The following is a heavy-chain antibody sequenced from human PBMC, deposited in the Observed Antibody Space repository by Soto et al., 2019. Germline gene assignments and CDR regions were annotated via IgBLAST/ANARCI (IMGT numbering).Heavy chain of an antibody. CDR2: INPNSGGT. J-gene: IGHJ6*04. V-gene: IGHV1-2*04. CDR3: ARARGCSGGSCYHHHYYGTEV. D-gene: IGHD2-15*01. CDR1: GYTFTGYY. Sequence: ASVKLSCKASGYTFTGYYMHWVRQAPGQGLEWMGWINPNSGGTNYAQKFQGWVTMTRDTSISTAYMELSRLRSDDTAVYYCARARGCSGGSCYHHHYYGTEVWGKGNTVNVSA.